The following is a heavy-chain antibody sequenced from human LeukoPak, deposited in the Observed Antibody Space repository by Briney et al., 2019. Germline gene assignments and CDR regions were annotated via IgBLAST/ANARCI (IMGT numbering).Heavy chain of an antibody. CDR3: ATLDVGATVY. CDR2: INQDGSDK. Sequence: PGGSLRLSCAASGFSFSGYGMHWVRQAPGKGLEWVANINQDGSDKYYVDSVKGRFTISRDNSKNTLYLQMNSLRAEDTAVYYCATLDVGATVYWGQGTLVTVSS. D-gene: IGHD1-26*01. J-gene: IGHJ4*02. CDR1: GFSFSGYG. V-gene: IGHV3-30*02.